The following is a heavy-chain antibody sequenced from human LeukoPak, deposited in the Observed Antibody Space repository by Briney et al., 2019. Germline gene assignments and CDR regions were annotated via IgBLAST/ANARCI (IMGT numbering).Heavy chain of an antibody. CDR1: GFTFDDYG. CDR3: AREGPSSYYDSSGYYFPMDV. D-gene: IGHD3-22*01. CDR2: INWNGGST. Sequence: GGSLRLSCAASGFTFDDYGMSWVRQAPGKGLEWVSGINWNGGSTGYADSVKGRFTISGDNAKNSLYLQMNSLRAEDTALYHCAREGPSSYYDSSGYYFPMDVWGQGTTVTVSS. V-gene: IGHV3-20*01. J-gene: IGHJ6*02.